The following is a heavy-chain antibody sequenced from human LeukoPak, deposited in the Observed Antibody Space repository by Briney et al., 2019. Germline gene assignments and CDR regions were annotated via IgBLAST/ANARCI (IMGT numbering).Heavy chain of an antibody. J-gene: IGHJ3*02. CDR3: ARVGVVVITNHAFDI. CDR1: GYTFTGYY. CDR2: INPSGGST. Sequence: ASVKVSCKASGYTFTGYYMHWVRQAPGQGLEWMGIINPSGGSTSYAQKFQGRVTMTRDTSTSTVYMELSSLRSEDTAVYYCARVGVVVITNHAFDIWGQGTMVTVSS. V-gene: IGHV1-46*01. D-gene: IGHD3-22*01.